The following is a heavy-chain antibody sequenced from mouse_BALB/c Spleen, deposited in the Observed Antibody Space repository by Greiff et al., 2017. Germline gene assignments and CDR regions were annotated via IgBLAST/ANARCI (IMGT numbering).Heavy chain of an antibody. V-gene: IGHV14-3*02. CDR2: IDPANGNT. D-gene: IGHD1-1*01. Sequence: VQLKQSGAELVKPGASVKLSCTASGFNIKDTYMHWVKQRPEQGLEWIGRIDPANGNTKYDPKFQGKATITADTSSNTAYLQLSSLTSEDTAVYYCARVTTDWYFDVWGAGTTVTVSS. J-gene: IGHJ1*01. CDR3: ARVTTDWYFDV. CDR1: GFNIKDTY.